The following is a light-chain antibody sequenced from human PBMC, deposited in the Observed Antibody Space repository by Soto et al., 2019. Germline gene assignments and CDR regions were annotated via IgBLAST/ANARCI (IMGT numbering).Light chain of an antibody. CDR2: KAS. J-gene: IGKJ1*01. CDR3: QQYTNYTWT. Sequence: DIQITQSPSTLYGSVGDRVTITCRASQTISSWLAWYEQKPGKAPKLLIYKASPLKSGVPSVFSGSGSGTEFTLTISSLQPDDFATYYCQQYTNYTWTFGQGTKVDIK. V-gene: IGKV1-5*03. CDR1: QTISSW.